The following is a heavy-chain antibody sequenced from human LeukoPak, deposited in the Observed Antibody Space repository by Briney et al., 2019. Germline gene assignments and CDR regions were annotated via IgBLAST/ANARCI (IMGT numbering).Heavy chain of an antibody. Sequence: SETLSLTCTVSGGSISSGGYYWSWIRQHPGKGLEWIGYIYYSGSTYYNPSLKSRVTISVDTSKNQFALKLSSVTAADTAVYYCAGKLSRTAFDIWGQGTMVTVSS. CDR2: IYYSGST. CDR1: GGSISSGGYY. D-gene: IGHD1-7*01. V-gene: IGHV4-31*03. J-gene: IGHJ3*02. CDR3: AGKLSRTAFDI.